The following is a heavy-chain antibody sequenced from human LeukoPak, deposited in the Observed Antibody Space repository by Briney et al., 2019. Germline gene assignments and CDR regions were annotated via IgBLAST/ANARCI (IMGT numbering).Heavy chain of an antibody. Sequence: GGSLTLSCAASGFTFSSYALSWVRQAPGKGLEWVSVSPVSGLSTYYADSVKGRFTHSRHNSKNTLYLQMNSLRAEDTAIYYGEKGEGSFDGGSEGSLLTVSA. CDR2: SPVSGLST. CDR1: GFTFSSYA. J-gene: IGHJ4*02. V-gene: IGHV3-23*01. CDR3: EKGEGSFDG.